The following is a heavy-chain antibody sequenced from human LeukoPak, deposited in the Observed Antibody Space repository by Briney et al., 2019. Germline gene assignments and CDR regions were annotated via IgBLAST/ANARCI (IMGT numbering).Heavy chain of an antibody. CDR2: ISYDGSNK. CDR3: AGIDTVTTGGY. J-gene: IGHJ4*02. D-gene: IGHD4-17*01. V-gene: IGHV3-30-3*01. CDR1: GFTFSSYA. Sequence: GGSLRLSCAASGFTFSSYAMHWVRQAPGKRLEWVAVISYDGSNKYYADSVKGRFTISRDNSKNTLYLQMNSLRAEDTAVYYCAGIDTVTTGGYWGQGTLVTVSS.